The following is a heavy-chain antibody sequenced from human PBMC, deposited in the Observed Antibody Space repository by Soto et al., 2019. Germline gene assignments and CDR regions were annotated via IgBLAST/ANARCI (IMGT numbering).Heavy chain of an antibody. J-gene: IGHJ5*02. Sequence: QVQLVESGGGVVQPGRSLRLSCAASGFTFSSYGMHWVRQAPGKGLEWVAVISYDGSNKYYADSVKGRFTISRDNSKNTLYLQMNSLRAEDTAVYYWAKDFMGPFDPWGQGTLVTVSS. CDR2: ISYDGSNK. V-gene: IGHV3-30*18. CDR1: GFTFSSYG. CDR3: AKDFMGPFDP. D-gene: IGHD3-10*01.